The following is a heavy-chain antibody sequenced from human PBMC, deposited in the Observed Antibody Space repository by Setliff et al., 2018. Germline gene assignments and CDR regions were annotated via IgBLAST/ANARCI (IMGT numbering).Heavy chain of an antibody. Sequence: GASVKVSCKASGYALGSSGISWVRQAPGQGLEWMGWISAYNGYIVYAQKFQGRVTMTTDTSTTTAYMEVRSLRSDDTAVYYCARDLDYQYYYETSGRDAFDIWGLGTMVNVSS. CDR2: ISAYNGYI. V-gene: IGHV1-18*01. CDR1: GYALGSSG. CDR3: ARDLDYQYYYETSGRDAFDI. D-gene: IGHD3-22*01. J-gene: IGHJ3*02.